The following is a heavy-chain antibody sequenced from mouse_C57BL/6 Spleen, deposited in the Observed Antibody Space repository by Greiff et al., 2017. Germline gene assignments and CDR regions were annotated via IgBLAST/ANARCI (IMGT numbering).Heavy chain of an antibody. V-gene: IGHV1-82*01. CDR2: IYPGDGDT. D-gene: IGHD2-4*01. J-gene: IGHJ4*01. Sequence: QVQLKESGPELVKPGASVKISCKASGYAFSSSWMNWVKQRPGTGLEWIGRIYPGDGDTNYNGKFKGKATLTADKSSSTAYMQLSSLTSEDSAVYFCARKGYDYDEIGPYYYAMDYWGQGTSVTVSS. CDR1: GYAFSSSW. CDR3: ARKGYDYDEIGPYYYAMDY.